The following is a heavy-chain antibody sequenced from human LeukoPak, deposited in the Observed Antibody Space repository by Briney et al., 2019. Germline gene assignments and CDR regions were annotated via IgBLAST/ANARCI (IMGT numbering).Heavy chain of an antibody. Sequence: GGSLRLSCAASGFTFSSYGMHWVRQAPGKGLEWVAVISYDGSNKYYADSVKGRFTISRDNSKNTLYLQMNSLRAEDTAVYYCANLSPRKNSGSYWALAFDIWGQGTMVTVSS. CDR1: GFTFSSYG. CDR3: ANLSPRKNSGSYWALAFDI. D-gene: IGHD1-26*01. CDR2: ISYDGSNK. J-gene: IGHJ3*02. V-gene: IGHV3-30*18.